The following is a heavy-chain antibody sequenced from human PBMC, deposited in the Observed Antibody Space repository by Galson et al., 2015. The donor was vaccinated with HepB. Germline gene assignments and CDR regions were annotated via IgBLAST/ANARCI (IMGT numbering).Heavy chain of an antibody. D-gene: IGHD4-17*01. CDR2: IYYSGST. CDR1: GGSISSYY. J-gene: IGHJ6*02. V-gene: IGHV4-59*01. Sequence: ETLSLTCTVSGGSISSYYWSWIQQPPGKGLEWIGYIYYSGSTNYNPSLKSRVTISVDTSKNQFSLKLSSVTAADTAVYYCARVYGDYEDYYYYGMDVWGQGTTVTVSS. CDR3: ARVYGDYEDYYYYGMDV.